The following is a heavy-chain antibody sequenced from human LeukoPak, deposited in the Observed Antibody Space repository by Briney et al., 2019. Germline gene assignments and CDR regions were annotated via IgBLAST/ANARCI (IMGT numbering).Heavy chain of an antibody. D-gene: IGHD3-22*01. V-gene: IGHV3-30*03. CDR2: ISYDGSNK. J-gene: IGHJ4*02. Sequence: PGRSLRLSCAASGFTFSSYGMHWVRQAPGKGLEWVAVISYDGSNKYYADSVKGRFTISRDNAKNSLYLQMNSLRAEDTAVYYCARARYYYDSSGYYYFDYWGQGTLVTVSS. CDR3: ARARYYYDSSGYYYFDY. CDR1: GFTFSSYG.